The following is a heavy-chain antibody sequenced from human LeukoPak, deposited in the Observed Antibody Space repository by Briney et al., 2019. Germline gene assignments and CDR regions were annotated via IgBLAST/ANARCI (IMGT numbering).Heavy chain of an antibody. CDR2: IKSDGSGT. V-gene: IGHV3-74*01. Sequence: GGSLRLSCAASGFXFSSHWIHWVRQAPGKGLVWVSHIKSDGSGTSYADSVKGRFTISRDNAKNTLYLQMNSLRAEDTAIYYCARALGYWGQGTLVTVSS. CDR1: GFXFSSHW. J-gene: IGHJ4*02. CDR3: ARALGY.